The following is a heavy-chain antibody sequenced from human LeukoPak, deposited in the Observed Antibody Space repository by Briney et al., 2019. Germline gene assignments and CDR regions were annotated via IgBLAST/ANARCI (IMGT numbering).Heavy chain of an antibody. CDR1: GYTFTSYD. Sequence: ASVKVSCKASGYTFTSYDINWVRQATGQGLEWMGWMNPNSGNTGYAQKFQGRVTITRNTSISTAYMELSSLRSEDTVVYYCARGHYYYGSGRKNDYWGQGTLVTVSS. J-gene: IGHJ4*02. CDR2: MNPNSGNT. D-gene: IGHD3-10*01. CDR3: ARGHYYYGSGRKNDY. V-gene: IGHV1-8*03.